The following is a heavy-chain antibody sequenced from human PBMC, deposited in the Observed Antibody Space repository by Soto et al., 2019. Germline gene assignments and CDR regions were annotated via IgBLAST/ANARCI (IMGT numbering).Heavy chain of an antibody. CDR2: ISGSGGST. D-gene: IGHD3-3*01. J-gene: IGHJ6*02. V-gene: IGHV3-23*01. CDR1: GFTFSSYA. Sequence: PGGSLRLSCAASGFTFSSYAMSWVRQAPGKGLEWVSAISGSGGSTYYADSVKGRFTISRDNSKNTLYLQMNSLRAEDTAVYYSAKARGPMTYYAFWSARGNPPLYYYGMDVWGQGTTVTVSS. CDR3: AKARGPMTYYAFWSARGNPPLYYYGMDV.